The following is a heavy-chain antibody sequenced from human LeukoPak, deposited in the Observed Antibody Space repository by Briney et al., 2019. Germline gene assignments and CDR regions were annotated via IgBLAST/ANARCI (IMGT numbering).Heavy chain of an antibody. Sequence: ASVKVSCKASGYTFTSYDINWVRQATGQGLEWMGVINPSGTGTSYAQKFQGRITMSRDTSTSTVYMELSSLRSEDTAFYYCATDHSMANTAWWFDPWGQGTLVTVSS. D-gene: IGHD5-24*01. V-gene: IGHV1-46*01. CDR2: INPSGTGT. J-gene: IGHJ5*02. CDR3: ATDHSMANTAWWFDP. CDR1: GYTFTSYD.